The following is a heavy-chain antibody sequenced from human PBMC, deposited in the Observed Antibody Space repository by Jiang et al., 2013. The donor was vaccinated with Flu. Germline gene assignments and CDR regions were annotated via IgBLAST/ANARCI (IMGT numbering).Heavy chain of an antibody. CDR1: GYTFTGYY. V-gene: IGHV1-2*02. CDR3: ARSWIQVWTPDFDF. Sequence: QLVESGAEVKKPGASVKVSCKASGYTFTGYYMHWVRQAPGQGLEWMGRINPHSGDTKYAQNFQGRVTMTSDTSIATAYMELSSLRFDDTAVYYCARSWIQVWTPDFDFWGQGTLVTVSS. D-gene: IGHD5-18*01. J-gene: IGHJ4*02. CDR2: INPHSGDT.